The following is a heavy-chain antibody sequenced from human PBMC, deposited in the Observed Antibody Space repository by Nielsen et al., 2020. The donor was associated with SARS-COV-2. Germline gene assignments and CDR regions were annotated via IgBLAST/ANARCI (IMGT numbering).Heavy chain of an antibody. CDR3: ARSSHYYGSGKGWFDP. CDR1: GGSFSGYY. CDR2: IYTSGST. J-gene: IGHJ5*02. V-gene: IGHV4-59*10. Sequence: SETLSLTCAVYGGSFSGYYWSWIRQPAGKGLEWIGRIYTSGSTNYNPSLKSRVTMSVDTSKNQFSLKLSSVTAADTAVYYCARSSHYYGSGKGWFDPWGQGTLVTVSS. D-gene: IGHD3-10*01.